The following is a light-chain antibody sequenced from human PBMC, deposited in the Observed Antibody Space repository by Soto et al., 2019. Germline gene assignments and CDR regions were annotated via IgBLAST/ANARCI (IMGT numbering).Light chain of an antibody. CDR1: QGIGNW. Sequence: DIQMTQSPSTLSASVGDRVSITCRASQGIGNWLAWYQQRPGKAPKLLIYKASSLESGVPSRFSGSGSGTEFTLTITSLQPDDFATYYGQHYNSSFGQGTKV. V-gene: IGKV1-5*03. CDR3: QHYNSS. CDR2: KAS. J-gene: IGKJ1*01.